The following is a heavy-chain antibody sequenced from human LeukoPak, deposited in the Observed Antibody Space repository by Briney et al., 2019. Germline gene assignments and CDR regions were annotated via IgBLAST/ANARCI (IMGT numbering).Heavy chain of an antibody. J-gene: IGHJ4*02. CDR1: GFTFRNYE. D-gene: IGHD2-2*01. CDR3: ARDQRYCSSSSCPWEPFDY. V-gene: IGHV3-48*03. CDR2: ISSSGSSI. Sequence: GGSLRLSCAASGFTFRNYEMNWVRQAPGKGLEWVSYISSSGSSIYYADSVKGRFTISRDNAKNSLYLQMNSLRAEDTAVYYCARDQRYCSSSSCPWEPFDYWGQRTLVTVSS.